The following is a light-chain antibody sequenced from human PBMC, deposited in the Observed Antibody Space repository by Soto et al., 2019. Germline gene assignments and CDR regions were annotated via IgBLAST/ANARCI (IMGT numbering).Light chain of an antibody. CDR1: TSDIGSNT. CDR3: AAWDDSLSGRV. V-gene: IGLV1-44*01. J-gene: IGLJ3*02. CDR2: SNK. Sequence: QSVLTQPPSASGTPGQKITISCSGSTSDIGSNTVNWYQQVPGTAPKLLIYSNKQRPSGVPDRFSGSKSGSSASLAISGLQSEDEADYYCAAWDDSLSGRVFGGGTKLTVL.